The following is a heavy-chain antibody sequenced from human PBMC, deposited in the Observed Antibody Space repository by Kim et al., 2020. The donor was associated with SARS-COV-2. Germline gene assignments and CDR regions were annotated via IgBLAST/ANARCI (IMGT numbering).Heavy chain of an antibody. D-gene: IGHD6-19*01. CDR2: IYPGDSDT. Sequence: GESLKISCKGSGYSFTSYWIGWVRQMPGKGLEWMGIIYPGDSDTRYSPSFQGQVTISADKSISTAYLQWSSLKASDTAMYYCARHMGPVAGQTEEFDYWGQGTLVTVSS. V-gene: IGHV5-51*01. J-gene: IGHJ4*02. CDR3: ARHMGPVAGQTEEFDY. CDR1: GYSFTSYW.